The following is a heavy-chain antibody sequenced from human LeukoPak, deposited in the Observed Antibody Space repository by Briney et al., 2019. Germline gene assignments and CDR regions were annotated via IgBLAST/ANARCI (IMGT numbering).Heavy chain of an antibody. D-gene: IGHD7-27*01. V-gene: IGHV3-53*01. Sequence: GGFLRLSCAASGFTVSSNYMSWVRQAPGKGLEWVSVIYSGGSTYYADSVKGRFTISRDNSKNTLYLQMNSLRAEDTAVYYCARGTPGDPSNFDYWGQGTLVTVSS. CDR3: ARGTPGDPSNFDY. CDR1: GFTVSSNY. CDR2: IYSGGST. J-gene: IGHJ4*02.